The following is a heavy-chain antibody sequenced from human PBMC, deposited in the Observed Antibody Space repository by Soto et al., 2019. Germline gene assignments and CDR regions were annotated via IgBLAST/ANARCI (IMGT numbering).Heavy chain of an antibody. V-gene: IGHV3-74*01. CDR3: AIQDCTNDVCLEAAVTVGGALES. CDR1: GFTFRKFW. D-gene: IGHD2-8*01. CDR2: ISSDGTTT. J-gene: IGHJ1*01. Sequence: EVQLVQSGGGLAQPGKSLRPSCAASGFTFRKFWMHWVRQVPGKGPVWVSYISSDGTTTDYADSVKGRFTISRDNAKDTLYLQMDSLRAEDTAVYYCAIQDCTNDVCLEAAVTVGGALESWGQGTLVTVSS.